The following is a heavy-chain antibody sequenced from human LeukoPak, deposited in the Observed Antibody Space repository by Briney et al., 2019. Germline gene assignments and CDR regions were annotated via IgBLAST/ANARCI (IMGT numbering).Heavy chain of an antibody. CDR3: ARRSNIVVVPAANWFDP. D-gene: IGHD2-2*01. V-gene: IGHV4-34*01. J-gene: IGHJ5*02. Sequence: PSETLSLTCAVYGGSFSGYCWSWIRQPPGKGLEWIGEINHSGSTNYNPSLKSRVTISVDTSKNQFSLKLSSVTAADTAVYYCARRSNIVVVPAANWFDPWGQGTLVTVSS. CDR1: GGSFSGYC. CDR2: INHSGST.